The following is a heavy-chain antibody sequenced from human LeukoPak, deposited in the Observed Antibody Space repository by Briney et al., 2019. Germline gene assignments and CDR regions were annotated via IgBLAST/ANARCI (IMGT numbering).Heavy chain of an antibody. CDR1: GFTFSNYS. J-gene: IGHJ4*02. D-gene: IGHD3-22*01. Sequence: GGSLRLSCAASGFTFSNYSMNWVRQAPGKGLEWVSSISSSSSYIYYADSVKGRFTISRDNAKNSLYLQMNSLRAEDTAVYYCAREMFYDSSGYYAGYWGQGTLVTVSS. CDR2: ISSSSSYI. V-gene: IGHV3-21*04. CDR3: AREMFYDSSGYYAGY.